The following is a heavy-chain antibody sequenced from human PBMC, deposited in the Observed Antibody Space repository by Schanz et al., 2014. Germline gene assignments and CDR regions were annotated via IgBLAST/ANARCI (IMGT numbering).Heavy chain of an antibody. Sequence: QVQLVQSGAEVKKPGASVKVSCKASGYTFTSYGISWVRQAPGQGLEWMGWISAYNGNTKYPQKLQGRVTMTTDTSTSTVYMELRSLRSDDTAVYYCARDAADFYDILTEEDYWGQGTLVTGSS. V-gene: IGHV1-18*01. J-gene: IGHJ4*02. CDR2: ISAYNGNT. CDR1: GYTFTSYG. D-gene: IGHD3-9*01. CDR3: ARDAADFYDILTEEDY.